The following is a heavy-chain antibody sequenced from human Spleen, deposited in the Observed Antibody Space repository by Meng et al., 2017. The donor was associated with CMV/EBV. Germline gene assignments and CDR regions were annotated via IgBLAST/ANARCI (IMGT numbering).Heavy chain of an antibody. CDR2: ISAYNGNT. Sequence: ASVKVSCKASGYTFTSYGISWVRQAPGQGLEWMGWISAYNGNTNFAQKLQGRVTMTPDTSTSTAYMELRSLRSDDTAVYYCARVKRPDYYYYYGMDVWGQGTTVTVSS. CDR3: ARVKRPDYYYYYGMDV. J-gene: IGHJ6*02. CDR1: GYTFTSYG. V-gene: IGHV1-18*01.